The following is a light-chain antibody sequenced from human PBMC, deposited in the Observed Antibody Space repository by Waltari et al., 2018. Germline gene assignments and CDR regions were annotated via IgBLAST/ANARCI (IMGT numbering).Light chain of an antibody. J-gene: IGLJ1*01. CDR1: SSHVGTYNY. CDR3: SSYAGSNNYV. CDR2: EVS. Sequence: QSAMTQPPSASGSPGQSVTISCPGTSSHVGTYNYVSWYQQHPGKAPKLMIYEVSKRPSGVPARFSGSKSGNTASLTVSGLQAEDEADYYCSSYAGSNNYVFGTGTKVTVL. V-gene: IGLV2-8*01.